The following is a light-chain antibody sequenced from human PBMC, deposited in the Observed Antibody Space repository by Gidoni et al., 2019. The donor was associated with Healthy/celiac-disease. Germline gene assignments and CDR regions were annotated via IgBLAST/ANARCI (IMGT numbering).Light chain of an antibody. CDR2: EFS. CDR3: SSYAGSNKEV. V-gene: IGLV2-8*01. J-gene: IGLJ1*01. CDR1: SSDVGGYNY. Sequence: QSALTQPPSASGSPGQSVTISCTGTSSDVGGYNYVSWYQQHPGKAPKLMIYEFSKRPSGVPDRFSGSKSGNTASLTVSGLQAEDEADYYCSSYAGSNKEVFGTGTKVTV.